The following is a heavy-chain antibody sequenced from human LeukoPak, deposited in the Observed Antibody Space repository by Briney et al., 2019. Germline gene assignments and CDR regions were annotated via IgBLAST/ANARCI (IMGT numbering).Heavy chain of an antibody. J-gene: IGHJ4*02. CDR2: INHSGST. CDR3: ASQHYDSVWGNYRFYFDY. CDR1: GGSFSGYY. D-gene: IGHD3-16*02. Sequence: SETLSLTCAVYGGSFSGYYWSWIRQPPGKGLEWIGEINHSGSTNYNPSLKSRVTISVDTSKNQFSLKVNSVTAADTAVYYCASQHYDSVWGNYRFYFDYWGQGSLVTVSS. V-gene: IGHV4-34*01.